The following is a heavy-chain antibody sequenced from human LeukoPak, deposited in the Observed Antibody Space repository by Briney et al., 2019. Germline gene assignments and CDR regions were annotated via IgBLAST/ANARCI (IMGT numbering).Heavy chain of an antibody. J-gene: IGHJ6*02. V-gene: IGHV4-39*01. CDR1: GGSISSSSYY. CDR3: ARQLDSSRDPPLYYYYYGMDV. D-gene: IGHD6-13*01. Sequence: SETLSLTCTVSGGSISSSSYYWGWIRQPPGKGLEWIGSIHYSGSTYYNPSLKSRVTISVDTSKNQFSLKLSSVTAADTAVYYCARQLDSSRDPPLYYYYYGMDVWGQGTTVTVSS. CDR2: IHYSGST.